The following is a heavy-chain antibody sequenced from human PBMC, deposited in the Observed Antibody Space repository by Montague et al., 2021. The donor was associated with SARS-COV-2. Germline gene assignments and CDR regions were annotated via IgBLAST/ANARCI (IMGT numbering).Heavy chain of an antibody. CDR1: GFTFSNYA. D-gene: IGHD3-10*01. V-gene: IGHV3-23*03. CDR3: VKVQWFDLFAFDI. Sequence: SLRLSCAASGFTFSNYAVSWVRQAPGKGLEWVSVTYSGDGSTYYADSVKGRFSISRDNSKNTLYLQMNSLTAEDTAVYYCVKVQWFDLFAFDIWGSGRMVTV. J-gene: IGHJ3*02. CDR2: TYSGDGST.